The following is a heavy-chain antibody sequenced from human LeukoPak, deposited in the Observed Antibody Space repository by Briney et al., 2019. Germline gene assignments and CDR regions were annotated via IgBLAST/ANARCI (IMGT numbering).Heavy chain of an antibody. CDR1: GGSFSGYY. CDR3: ARGGDYYDSSGYLPFDY. CDR2: INHSGST. Sequence: SETLSLTCAVYGGSFSGYYWSWIRQPPGKGLEWIGEINHSGSTNYNPSLKSRVTISVDTSKNQFSLKLSSVTAADTAVYYCARGGDYYDSSGYLPFDYWGQGTLVTVSS. J-gene: IGHJ4*02. D-gene: IGHD3-22*01. V-gene: IGHV4-34*01.